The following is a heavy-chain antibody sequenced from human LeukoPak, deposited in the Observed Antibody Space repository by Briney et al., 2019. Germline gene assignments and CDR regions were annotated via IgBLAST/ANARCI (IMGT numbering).Heavy chain of an antibody. CDR2: IYYSGST. Sequence: KPSETLSLTCTVSGGSISSYYWSWIRQPPGKGLEWIGYIYYSGSTNYNPSLKSRVTISVDTSKNQFSLKLSSVTAADTAVYYCARVPGGSYQPRYYFDYWGQGTLVTVSS. V-gene: IGHV4-59*01. CDR1: GGSISSYY. D-gene: IGHD1-26*01. CDR3: ARVPGGSYQPRYYFDY. J-gene: IGHJ4*02.